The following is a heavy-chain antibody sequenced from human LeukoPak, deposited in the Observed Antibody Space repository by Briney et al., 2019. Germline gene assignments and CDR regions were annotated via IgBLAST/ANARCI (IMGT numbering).Heavy chain of an antibody. CDR3: ARGNYDYVWGSYRNYYFDY. D-gene: IGHD3-16*02. J-gene: IGHJ4*02. CDR2: INHSGST. V-gene: IGHV4-34*01. Sequence: SETLSLTCAVYGGSFSGYYWSWIRQPPGKGLEWIGEINHSGSTNYNPSLKSRVTITVDTSKNQFSLKLSSVTAADTAVYYCARGNYDYVWGSYRNYYFDYWGQGTLVTVSS. CDR1: GGSFSGYY.